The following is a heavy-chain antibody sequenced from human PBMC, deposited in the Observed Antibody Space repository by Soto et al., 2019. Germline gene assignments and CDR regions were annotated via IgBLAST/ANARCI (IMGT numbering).Heavy chain of an antibody. V-gene: IGHV1-69*06. D-gene: IGHD3-16*01. J-gene: IGHJ6*02. CDR1: GGSFSNHA. CDR2: IIPMFGTA. CDR3: ARGDDFDYYYGVDV. Sequence: SVKVSCKASGGSFSNHAISWVRQAPGQGLEWMGGIIPMFGTANYAQRFQGRVTTTADKYTNTAYMELTSLTSEDTAVCYCARGDDFDYYYGVDVWGQGTTVSVSS.